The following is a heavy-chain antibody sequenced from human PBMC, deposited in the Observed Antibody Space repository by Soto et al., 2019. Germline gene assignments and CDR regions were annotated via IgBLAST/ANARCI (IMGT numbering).Heavy chain of an antibody. CDR3: ARHVEPHYFTIFGVAPQPAFEP. V-gene: IGHV4-39*01. Sequence: SETLSLTCTVSGGSISSSSYYWGWIRQPPGKGLEWIGSIYYSGSTYYNPSLKSRVTISVDTTKNQFSLKLSSVTAADTAVYYCARHVEPHYFTIFGVAPQPAFEPWGQGTLVTVSS. D-gene: IGHD3-3*01. CDR2: IYYSGST. J-gene: IGHJ5*02. CDR1: GGSISSSSYY.